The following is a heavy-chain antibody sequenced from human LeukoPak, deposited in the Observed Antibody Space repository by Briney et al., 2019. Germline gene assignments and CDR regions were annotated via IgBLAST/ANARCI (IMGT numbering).Heavy chain of an antibody. D-gene: IGHD3-22*01. CDR3: TRDLHYYDSTGYLH. J-gene: IGHJ4*02. Sequence: GGSLRLSCAASGFTFSSYWMHWVRQAPGKGLVWVSRISTDGSRTNYADSVKGRFTISRDNAKNTLYLQMNSLRDEDTAVYYCTRDLHYYDSTGYLHWGQGTLVTVPS. V-gene: IGHV3-74*01. CDR2: ISTDGSRT. CDR1: GFTFSSYW.